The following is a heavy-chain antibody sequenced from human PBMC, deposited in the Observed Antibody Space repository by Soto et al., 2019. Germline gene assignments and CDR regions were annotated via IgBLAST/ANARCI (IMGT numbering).Heavy chain of an antibody. CDR3: ARDYRGSGSYGDN. CDR1: GFTFSSYS. Sequence: EVQLVESGGGLVQPGGSLRLSCAASGFTFSSYSMNWVRQAPGKGLEWISYISPSSSPIYYADSVKGRFTISRDNAKASVYLQMNSLRAEDTAMYYCARDYRGSGSYGDNWGQGTLVTVSS. V-gene: IGHV3-48*01. CDR2: ISPSSSPI. D-gene: IGHD3-10*01. J-gene: IGHJ4*02.